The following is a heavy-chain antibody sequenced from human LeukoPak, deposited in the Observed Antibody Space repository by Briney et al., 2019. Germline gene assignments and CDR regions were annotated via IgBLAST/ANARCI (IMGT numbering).Heavy chain of an antibody. CDR2: MNPNSGDT. D-gene: IGHD3-16*01. J-gene: IGHJ4*02. V-gene: IGHV1-8*01. Sequence: GASVKVSCKASGYTFTNYDINWVRQAAGQGLEWMGWMNPNSGDTGYVEKFQGRVTMTRDTSMNTAYMELSSLRSEDTAVYYCTRSGFGGGVHFDCWGQGTPVTVSS. CDR1: GYTFTNYD. CDR3: TRSGFGGGVHFDC.